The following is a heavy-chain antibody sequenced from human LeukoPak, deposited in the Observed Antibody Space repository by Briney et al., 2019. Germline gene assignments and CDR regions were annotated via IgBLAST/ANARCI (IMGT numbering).Heavy chain of an antibody. J-gene: IGHJ6*03. CDR3: ARAIITAATARGYYYYYYMDV. CDR2: SNPSGGST. V-gene: IGHV1-46*01. D-gene: IGHD6-13*01. Sequence: ASVKVSCKASGYTFTSYYMHWVRQAPGQGLEWMGISNPSGGSTSYAQKFQGRVTMTRDTSTSTVYMELSSLRSEDTAVHYCARAIITAATARGYYYYYYMDVWGKGTTVTVSS. CDR1: GYTFTSYY.